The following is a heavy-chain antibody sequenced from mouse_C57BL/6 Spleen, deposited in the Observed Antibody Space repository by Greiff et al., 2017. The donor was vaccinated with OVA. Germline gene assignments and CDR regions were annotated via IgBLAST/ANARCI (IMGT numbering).Heavy chain of an antibody. V-gene: IGHV5-17*01. CDR2: ISSGSSTI. CDR1: GFTFSDYG. D-gene: IGHD2-5*01. Sequence: DVKLVESGGGLVKPGGSLELSCAASGFTFSDYGMHWVRQAPEKGLEWVAYISSGSSTIYYADTVKGRFTISRDNAKNTLFLQMTSLRSEDTAMYYCARSYYSNYFYAIDYWGQGTSVTVSS. J-gene: IGHJ4*01. CDR3: ARSYYSNYFYAIDY.